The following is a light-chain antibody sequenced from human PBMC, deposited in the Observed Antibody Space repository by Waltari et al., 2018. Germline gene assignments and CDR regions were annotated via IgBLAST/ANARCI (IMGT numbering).Light chain of an antibody. CDR1: SLRDYY. Sequence: SSALTQDPAVSVALGQTVRITCQGDSLRDYYASWYQLKPGQAPVLVIYGKNNRPSGIPDRFSGSSSGNTASLTITGAQAEDEADYYCNSRDSSGQVVFGGGTKLTVL. CDR2: GKN. J-gene: IGLJ2*01. V-gene: IGLV3-19*01. CDR3: NSRDSSGQVV.